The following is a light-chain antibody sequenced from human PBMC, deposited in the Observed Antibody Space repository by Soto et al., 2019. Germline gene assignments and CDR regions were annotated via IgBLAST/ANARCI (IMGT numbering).Light chain of an antibody. CDR2: TNN. V-gene: IGLV1-44*01. CDR1: SSNIGSNT. J-gene: IGLJ1*01. Sequence: QSVLTQPPSASGAPGQRVTISCSGSSSNIGSNTVNWYQQLPGTAPKLLIYTNNQRPSGVRDRFSGSGSGTSASLAISGLQSEDEADYYCAAWDDSLNGFVFGTGTKLTVL. CDR3: AAWDDSLNGFV.